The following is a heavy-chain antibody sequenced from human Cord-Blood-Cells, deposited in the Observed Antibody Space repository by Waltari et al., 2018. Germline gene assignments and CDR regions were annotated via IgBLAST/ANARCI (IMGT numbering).Heavy chain of an antibody. CDR2: ISYDGSNK. V-gene: IGHV3-30*18. CDR1: GFTFSSYG. D-gene: IGHD6-6*01. J-gene: IGHJ4*02. Sequence: QVQLVESGGGVVQPGRSLRLSCAASGFTFSSYGMNWVRQAPGKGLEWVAVISYDGSNKYYADSVKGRFTISRDNSKNTLYLQMNSLRAEDTAVYYCAKDGYSSSSLDYWGQGTLVTVSS. CDR3: AKDGYSSSSLDY.